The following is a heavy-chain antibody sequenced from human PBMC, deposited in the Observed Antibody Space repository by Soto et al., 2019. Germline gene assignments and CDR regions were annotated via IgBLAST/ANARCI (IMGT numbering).Heavy chain of an antibody. J-gene: IGHJ4*02. CDR1: GYTFTSYF. D-gene: IGHD1-26*01. CDR2: VSPMTGTT. V-gene: IGHV1-46*01. Sequence: VQLVQSGAEVKKPGASVKVSCKASGYTFTSYFIHWVRQAPGQGLEWMGLVSPMTGTTTSSQKFHGRATMTSDTSTNTVYTQLGSPRSGYTAVYYCVRGSGEGSDWGQGTLVTVPS. CDR3: VRGSGEGSD.